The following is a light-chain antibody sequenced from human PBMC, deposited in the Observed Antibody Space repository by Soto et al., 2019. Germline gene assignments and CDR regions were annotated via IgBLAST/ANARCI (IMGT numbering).Light chain of an antibody. V-gene: IGLV2-14*01. Sequence: LTQPASVSGSPGQSITVSCTGTSSDVGGYNYVSWYQQHPGKAPRLMIYDVTNRPSGVSNRFSGSKSGNTASLTISGLQAEDEADYYCSSYRRGSTYVFGTGTKVTVL. J-gene: IGLJ1*01. CDR3: SSYRRGSTYV. CDR2: DVT. CDR1: SSDVGGYNY.